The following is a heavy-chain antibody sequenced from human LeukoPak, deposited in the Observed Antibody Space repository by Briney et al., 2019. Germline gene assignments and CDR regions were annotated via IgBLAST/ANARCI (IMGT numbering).Heavy chain of an antibody. V-gene: IGHV3-21*01. D-gene: IGHD3-10*01. CDR3: ASSMVRGVISIRDYYYMDV. CDR1: GFTFSSHS. J-gene: IGHJ6*03. Sequence: GGSLRLSCAASGFTFSSHSMNWVRQAPGKGLEWVSSISSSSSYLYYADSVKGRFTISRDNVKNSLYLQMNSLRAEDTAVYYCASSMVRGVISIRDYYYMDVWGKGTTVTVSS. CDR2: ISSSSSYL.